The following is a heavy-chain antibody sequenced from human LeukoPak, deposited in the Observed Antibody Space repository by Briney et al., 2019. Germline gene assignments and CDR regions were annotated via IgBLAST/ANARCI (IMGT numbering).Heavy chain of an antibody. Sequence: SETLSLTCSVTGGSISSYYWSWIRQPPGKGLEWIGYIYHSGSTKYNPSLKSRVTISVDTSKNQFSLKMSSVTAADTAVYYCARGRFDYYDTSGYYRPREYYYYYYYMDVWGKGTTVTISS. J-gene: IGHJ6*03. V-gene: IGHV4-59*01. CDR1: GGSISSYY. D-gene: IGHD3-22*01. CDR2: IYHSGST. CDR3: ARGRFDYYDTSGYYRPREYYYYYYYMDV.